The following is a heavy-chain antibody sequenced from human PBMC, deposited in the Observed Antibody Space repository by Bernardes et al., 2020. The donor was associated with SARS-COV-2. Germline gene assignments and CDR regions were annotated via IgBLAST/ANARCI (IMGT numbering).Heavy chain of an antibody. CDR1: GYTLTEFS. V-gene: IGHV1-24*01. Sequence: ASVKVSCKVSGYTLTEFSMHWVRQAPGKGLEWLGGFDPEHGKTIYAQKFQGRVTMTEDTSTDTAYMELRSLRSEDTAVYYCAKATMDGAAGNLYYYYYGMDVWGQGTTVTVSS. J-gene: IGHJ6*02. CDR3: AKATMDGAAGNLYYYYYGMDV. CDR2: FDPEHGKT. D-gene: IGHD6-13*01.